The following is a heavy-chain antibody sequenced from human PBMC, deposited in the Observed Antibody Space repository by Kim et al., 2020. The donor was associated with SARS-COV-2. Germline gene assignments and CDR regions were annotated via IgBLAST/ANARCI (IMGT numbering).Heavy chain of an antibody. D-gene: IGHD3-10*01. CDR3: TRAALWFGELSHAFDV. J-gene: IGHJ3*01. Sequence: GGSLRLSCTTSGFTFGDYTMSWFRQAPGKVLKWVGFIRSKAYGETTEYAASVKGRFTISRDDSKNIAYLQMSSLQTEDTAVFYCTRAALWFGELSHAFDVWGQGTMVTVSS. V-gene: IGHV3-49*03. CDR2: IRSKAYGETT. CDR1: GFTFGDYT.